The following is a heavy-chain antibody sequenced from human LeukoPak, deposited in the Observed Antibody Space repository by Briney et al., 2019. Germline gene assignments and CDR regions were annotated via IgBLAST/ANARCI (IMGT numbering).Heavy chain of an antibody. D-gene: IGHD5-18*01. Sequence: SLRLSRAPSGMTFCLYSMKGVSWAAGNALESVTFINSRSSYICDRDSMTGRFTISRDNAKNSLYLQMNTLRAEDTAVYYCAREGGYSYGSHAFDIWGQGTMVAVSS. CDR3: AREGGYSYGSHAFDI. CDR1: GMTFCLYS. CDR2: INSRSSYI. J-gene: IGHJ3*02. V-gene: IGHV3-21*01.